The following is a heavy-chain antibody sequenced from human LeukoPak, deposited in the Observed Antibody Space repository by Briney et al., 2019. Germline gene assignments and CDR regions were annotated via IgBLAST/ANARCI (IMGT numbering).Heavy chain of an antibody. CDR3: ARTANFAAGYYIDY. J-gene: IGHJ4*02. Sequence: GRSLRLSCAASGFTFSSYAMHWVRQAPGKGLEWVAVISYDGSNKYYADSVKGRFTISRDNAKNSLYLQMNSLRAEDTAVYYCARTANFAAGYYIDYWGQGTLVTVSS. D-gene: IGHD6-13*01. CDR1: GFTFSSYA. V-gene: IGHV3-30*04. CDR2: ISYDGSNK.